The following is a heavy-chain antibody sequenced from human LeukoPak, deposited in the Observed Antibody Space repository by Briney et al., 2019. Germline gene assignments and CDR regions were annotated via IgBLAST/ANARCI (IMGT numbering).Heavy chain of an antibody. CDR1: GGTFSSYA. CDR3: ASVTTVTPVWYFDL. V-gene: IGHV1-69*05. CDR2: IIPIFGTA. J-gene: IGHJ2*01. D-gene: IGHD4-17*01. Sequence: GSSVKVSCKASGGTFSSYAISWVRQAPGQGLEWMGRIIPIFGTANYARKFQGRVTITTDGSTSTAYMELSSLRSEDAAVYYCASVTTVTPVWYFDLWGRGTLVTVSS.